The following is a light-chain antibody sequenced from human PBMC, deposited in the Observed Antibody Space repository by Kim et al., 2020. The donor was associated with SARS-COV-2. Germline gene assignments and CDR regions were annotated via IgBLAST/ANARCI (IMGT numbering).Light chain of an antibody. V-gene: IGLV3-1*01. CDR2: QDN. CDR3: QAWDSSPAV. J-gene: IGLJ3*02. CDR1: MLGNKY. Sequence: SVSPGQTASITCSGDMLGNKYACWYQQKTGQSPVLVIYQDNKRPSGIPERFSGSNSGNTATLTICGTQALDEADYYCQAWDSSPAVFGGGTQLTVL.